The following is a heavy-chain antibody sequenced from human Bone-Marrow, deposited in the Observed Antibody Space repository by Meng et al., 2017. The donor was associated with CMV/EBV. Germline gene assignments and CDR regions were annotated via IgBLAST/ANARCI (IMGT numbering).Heavy chain of an antibody. CDR3: ARGVDYYDSSGYYY. V-gene: IGHV4-34*01. CDR2: INHSGST. CDR1: GGSFGGYY. D-gene: IGHD3-22*01. J-gene: IGHJ4*02. Sequence: VQRQQWGAGLLKPPATLSLSCAVYGGSFGGYYWSWIRQPPGKGLEWIGEINHSGSTNYNPSLKSRVTISVDTSKNQFSLKLSSVTAADTAVYYCARGVDYYDSSGYYYWGQGTLVTVSS.